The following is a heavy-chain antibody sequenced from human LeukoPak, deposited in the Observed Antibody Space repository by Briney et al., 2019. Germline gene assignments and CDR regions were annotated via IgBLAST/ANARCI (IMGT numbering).Heavy chain of an antibody. Sequence: SETLSLTCSVSGGSVSSGNYYWTWIRQPAGKGLEWIGRFYTSGSTNYNPSLESRVAISLDTSKNQFSLKLSSVTAAYTAVYYCARETTLGPTSRMDVWGKGTTVTVSS. J-gene: IGHJ6*04. CDR3: ARETTLGPTSRMDV. CDR2: FYTSGST. CDR1: GGSVSSGNYY. D-gene: IGHD1-26*01. V-gene: IGHV4-61*02.